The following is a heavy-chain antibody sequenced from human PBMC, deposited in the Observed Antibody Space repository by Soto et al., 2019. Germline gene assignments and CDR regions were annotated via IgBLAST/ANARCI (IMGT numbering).Heavy chain of an antibody. Sequence: GGSLRLSCAASGFTVSSNYMSWVRQAPGKGLEWVSVIYSGGSTYYADSVKGRFTISRDNSKNTLYLQMNSLRAEDTAVYYCAREGGYCSGGSCSLSQYYYYGMDVWGQGTTVTVSS. CDR2: IYSGGST. CDR1: GFTVSSNY. CDR3: AREGGYCSGGSCSLSQYYYYGMDV. D-gene: IGHD2-15*01. V-gene: IGHV3-53*01. J-gene: IGHJ6*02.